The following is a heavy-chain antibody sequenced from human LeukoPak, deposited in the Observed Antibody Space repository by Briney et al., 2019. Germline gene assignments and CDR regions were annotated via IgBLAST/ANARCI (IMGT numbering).Heavy chain of an antibody. CDR3: AKDKHITRPDYGMDV. J-gene: IGHJ6*02. CDR1: GSTFTSYA. Sequence: GGSLRLSCAASGSTFTSYAMSWVRQAPGKGLEWVSGISGSGGSTYFADSVKGRFAISRDNSKNTLYLQLNSLRAEDTAVYYCAKDKHITRPDYGMDVWGQGTAVTVSS. CDR2: ISGSGGST. V-gene: IGHV3-23*01. D-gene: IGHD3-3*01.